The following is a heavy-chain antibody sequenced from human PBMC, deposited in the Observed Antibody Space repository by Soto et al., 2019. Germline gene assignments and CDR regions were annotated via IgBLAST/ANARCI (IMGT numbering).Heavy chain of an antibody. CDR1: GYTFTNYD. J-gene: IGHJ4*02. Sequence: ASVKVSCKTSGYTFTNYDIAWVRQAPGQGLEWMGWISAYNGNTNYAQKFQDRVTVTTDTSTSTTYMELSSLTSEDTAVYYCSRAPRGIIVAPDYWGQGTLVTVSS. CDR3: SRAPRGIIVAPDY. CDR2: ISAYNGNT. D-gene: IGHD6-19*01. V-gene: IGHV1-18*01.